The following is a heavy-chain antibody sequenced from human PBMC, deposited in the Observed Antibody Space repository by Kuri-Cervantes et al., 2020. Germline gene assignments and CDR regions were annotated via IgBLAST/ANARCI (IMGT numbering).Heavy chain of an antibody. D-gene: IGHD2-15*01. CDR1: GGSFSGYY. J-gene: IGHJ3*02. V-gene: IGHV4-34*01. CDR2: INHSGST. CDR3: VRHYSEGDAFDN. Sequence: GSLRLSCAVYGGSFSGYYWSWIRQPPGKGLEWIGEINHSGSTNYNPSLKSRVTISVDTSKNQFSLQLTSVTAADTAVYYCVRHYSEGDAFDNWGQGTMVTVSS.